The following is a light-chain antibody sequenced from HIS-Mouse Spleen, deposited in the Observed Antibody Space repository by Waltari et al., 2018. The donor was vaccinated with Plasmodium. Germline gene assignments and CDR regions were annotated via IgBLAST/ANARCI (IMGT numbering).Light chain of an antibody. CDR2: LHSDGSH. CDR1: SGHSSYD. J-gene: IGLJ2*01. CDR3: QTWGTGMGV. Sequence: QLVLTQSPSASASLGASVKLTCTLSSGHSSYDIAWHQQQPEKGPRYWMKLHSDGSHSKGDGIPDRFSGSSSGAERYLTISSLQSEDEADYYCQTWGTGMGVFGGGTKLTVL. V-gene: IGLV4-69*01.